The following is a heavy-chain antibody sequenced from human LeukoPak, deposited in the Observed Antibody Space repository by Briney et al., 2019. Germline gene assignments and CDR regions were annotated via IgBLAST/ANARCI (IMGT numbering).Heavy chain of an antibody. CDR3: ARVGEMIDY. Sequence: ASVKVSCKASGYIFTSYGVSWVRQAPGQGLEWMGWISAFNGNTNYAQKFRGRVTMTTEASTSTAYMELRSLRSEDTAVYYCARVGEMIDYWGQGTLVTVSS. CDR1: GYIFTSYG. D-gene: IGHD5-24*01. J-gene: IGHJ4*02. CDR2: ISAFNGNT. V-gene: IGHV1-18*01.